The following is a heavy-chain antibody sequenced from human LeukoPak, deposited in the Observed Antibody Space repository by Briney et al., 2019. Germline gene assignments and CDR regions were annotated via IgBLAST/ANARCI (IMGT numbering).Heavy chain of an antibody. CDR3: ARSWGSAGHFDY. J-gene: IGHJ4*02. D-gene: IGHD7-27*01. V-gene: IGHV3-74*01. Sequence: GGSLTLSCAASGFTFSSYWTHWLRQVPGKGLVWVSRIDIDGSGARYADSVKGRFTISSDNAKNTVYLQMNSLRAEDTAVFYCARSWGSAGHFDYWGQGTLVTVSS. CDR1: GFTFSSYW. CDR2: IDIDGSGA.